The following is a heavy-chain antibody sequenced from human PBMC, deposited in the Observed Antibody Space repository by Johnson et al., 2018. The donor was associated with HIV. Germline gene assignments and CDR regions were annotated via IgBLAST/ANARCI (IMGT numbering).Heavy chain of an antibody. CDR1: GFTFSYYS. D-gene: IGHD1-26*01. Sequence: QVQLVESGGGVVQPGTSLILSCAASGFTFSYYSMHWVRQAPGKGLEWVAVISYDGSNKYYSDSVKGRFTISRDNSKNTLYLQMNSLRAEDTAVYYCARGGSSRNPAFDIWGQGTMVTVSS. CDR3: ARGGSSRNPAFDI. CDR2: ISYDGSNK. V-gene: IGHV3-30*14. J-gene: IGHJ3*02.